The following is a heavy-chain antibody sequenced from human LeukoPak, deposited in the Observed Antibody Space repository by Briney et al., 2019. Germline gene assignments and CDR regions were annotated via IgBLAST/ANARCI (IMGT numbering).Heavy chain of an antibody. CDR3: AGASPDYYDSSGPNFDY. CDR2: IYYSGST. CDR1: GGSISSYY. J-gene: IGHJ4*02. D-gene: IGHD3-22*01. Sequence: KPSETLSLTCTVSGGSISSYYWSWIRQPPGKGLEWIGYIYYSGSTNYNPSLKSRVTISVDTSKNQFSLKLSSVTAADTAVYYCAGASPDYYDSSGPNFDYWGQGTLVTVSS. V-gene: IGHV4-59*01.